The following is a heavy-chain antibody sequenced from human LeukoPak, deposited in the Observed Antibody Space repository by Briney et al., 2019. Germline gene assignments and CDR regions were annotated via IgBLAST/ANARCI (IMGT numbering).Heavy chain of an antibody. CDR2: IRTKKNTYAT. Sequence: GGSLKLSCAASGFSFSDSALHWVRQASGKGPEWLGRIRTKKNTYATAYAASVKGRFTISRDGSKNTVYLQMSSLKTDDTAVYYCTRKNNVDFSEYWFEFDHWGLGTLVTVSS. CDR3: TRKNNVDFSEYWFEFDH. J-gene: IGHJ4*02. D-gene: IGHD2/OR15-2a*01. V-gene: IGHV3-73*01. CDR1: GFSFSDSA.